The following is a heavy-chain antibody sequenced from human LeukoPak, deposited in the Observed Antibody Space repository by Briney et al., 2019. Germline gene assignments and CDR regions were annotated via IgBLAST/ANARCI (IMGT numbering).Heavy chain of an antibody. CDR3: ARYRAFDI. J-gene: IGHJ3*02. CDR2: IYYSGNT. V-gene: IGHV4-39*07. CDR1: GGSISSSSYY. D-gene: IGHD2-2*01. Sequence: SETLSLTCTVSGGSISSSSYYWAWIRQPPGKGLEWIGSIYYSGNTYYKSSLKSRVTIAVDTSKNQFSLKLNSVTAADTAVYYCARYRAFDIWGQGTMVTVSS.